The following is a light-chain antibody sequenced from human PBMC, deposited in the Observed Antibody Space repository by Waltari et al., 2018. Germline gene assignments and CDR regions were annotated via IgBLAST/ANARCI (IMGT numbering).Light chain of an antibody. Sequence: DIQINQSPSILSASVGDIVTITCRASENAVSYLAWYQQKPGKAPELLIYSAANLEIGVSSRFRGSGSGTDFTLTINNLQPDDFATYYCQQYNEYPWTFGQGTRVEIK. V-gene: IGKV1-5*03. J-gene: IGKJ1*01. CDR2: SAA. CDR1: ENAVSY. CDR3: QQYNEYPWT.